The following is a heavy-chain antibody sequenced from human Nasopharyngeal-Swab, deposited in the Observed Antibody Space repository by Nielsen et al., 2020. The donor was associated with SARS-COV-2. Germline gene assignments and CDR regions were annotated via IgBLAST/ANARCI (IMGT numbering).Heavy chain of an antibody. J-gene: IGHJ4*02. V-gene: IGHV3-21*01. CDR3: VRGDRRDY. CDR2: ISGSGSSR. CDR1: GFTFSGYT. Sequence: GESLKISCAASGFTFSGYTMNWVRQAPGKGLEWVSSISGSGSSRYYAASLKGRFTISRDNAQNSLFLQINSLTAEDTAFYFCVRGDRRDYWGLGTLVTVSS.